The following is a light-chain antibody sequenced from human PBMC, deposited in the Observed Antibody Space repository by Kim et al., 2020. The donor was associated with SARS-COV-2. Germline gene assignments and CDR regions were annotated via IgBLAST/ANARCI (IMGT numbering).Light chain of an antibody. J-gene: IGKJ4*01. V-gene: IGKV1-39*01. CDR1: QSISSY. Sequence: SSLSASVGDRVTITCRASQSISSYLNWYQQKPGKAPKLLIYAASSLQSGVPSRFSGSGSGTDFTLTISSLQPEDFATYYCQQSYTFGGGTKVEIK. CDR2: AAS. CDR3: QQSYT.